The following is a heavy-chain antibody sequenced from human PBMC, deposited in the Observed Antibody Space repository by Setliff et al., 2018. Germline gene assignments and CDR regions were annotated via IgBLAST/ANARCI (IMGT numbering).Heavy chain of an antibody. Sequence: SETLSLTCSVSGGSISGYYWNWLRQTPGKGLEWVGHIYYNGDTKYNPSLQSRVTMSVXXXKNQFSLXLTXVTAADTAVYYCVRGGSSVWAWYFDLWGRGTLVT. CDR1: GGSISGYY. V-gene: IGHV4-59*01. CDR2: IYYNGDT. D-gene: IGHD3-16*01. J-gene: IGHJ2*01. CDR3: VRGGSSVWAWYFDL.